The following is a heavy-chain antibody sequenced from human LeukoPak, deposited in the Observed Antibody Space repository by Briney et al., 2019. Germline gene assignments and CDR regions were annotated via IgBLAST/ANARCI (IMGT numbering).Heavy chain of an antibody. CDR2: IKQDGSEK. J-gene: IGHJ4*02. Sequence: PGGSLRLSCAASGFTFSSYWMSWVRQAPGKGLEWVANIKQDGSEKYYVDSVKGRFTISRDNAKNSLYLQMNSLRVEDTAVYYCEARVIAGKDDYYFDYWGQGTLVTVSS. CDR1: GFTFSSYW. V-gene: IGHV3-7*01. CDR3: EARVIAGKDDYYFDY. D-gene: IGHD6-13*01.